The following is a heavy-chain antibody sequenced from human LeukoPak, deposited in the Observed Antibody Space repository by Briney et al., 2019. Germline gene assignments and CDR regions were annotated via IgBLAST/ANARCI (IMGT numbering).Heavy chain of an antibody. Sequence: SETLSLTCAVSDDSFSSHYWTRIRQPPGKGLEWIGYISDIGTTNYNPSLKSRVTLSIDTSKNQFSLKLSSVTAADTAVYYCARDLVTVTKGFDIWGQGTMVSVSS. J-gene: IGHJ3*02. D-gene: IGHD4-17*01. CDR2: ISDIGTT. CDR1: DDSFSSHY. CDR3: ARDLVTVTKGFDI. V-gene: IGHV4-59*11.